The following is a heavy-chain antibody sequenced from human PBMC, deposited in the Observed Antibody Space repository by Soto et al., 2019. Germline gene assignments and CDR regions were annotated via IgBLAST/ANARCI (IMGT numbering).Heavy chain of an antibody. Sequence: ASVKVSCKASGGTFSSYAISWVRQAPGQGLEWMGGIIPIFGTANYAQKFQGRVTITADESTSTAYMELSSLRSEDTAVYYCARDRTYCSGGSCLNWFDPWGQG. J-gene: IGHJ5*02. CDR3: ARDRTYCSGGSCLNWFDP. CDR1: GGTFSSYA. CDR2: IIPIFGTA. V-gene: IGHV1-69*13. D-gene: IGHD2-15*01.